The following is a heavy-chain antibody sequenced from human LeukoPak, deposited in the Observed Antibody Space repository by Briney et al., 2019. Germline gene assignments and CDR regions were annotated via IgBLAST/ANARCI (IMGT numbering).Heavy chain of an antibody. V-gene: IGHV4-34*01. CDR3: AAFWIQLWKRPHSQVLDY. Sequence: SETLSLTCAVYGGSFSGYYWSWIRQPPGKGLEWIGEINHSGSTNYIPSLKSRVTISVDTSKNQFSLKLSSVTAADTAVYYCAAFWIQLWKRPHSQVLDYWGQGTLVTVSS. J-gene: IGHJ4*02. CDR1: GGSFSGYY. CDR2: INHSGST. D-gene: IGHD5-18*01.